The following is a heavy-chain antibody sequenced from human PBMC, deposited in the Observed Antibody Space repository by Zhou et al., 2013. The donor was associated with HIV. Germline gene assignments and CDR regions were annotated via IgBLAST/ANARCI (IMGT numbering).Heavy chain of an antibody. CDR3: ARAPSVVVDATWGNWFDP. D-gene: IGHD2-8*02. CDR1: GYSISSGYY. V-gene: IGHV4-38-2*01. Sequence: QVQLQESGPGLVKPPETLSLTCAVSGYSISSGYYWGWIRQPPGKGPEWIATIYHSGNTYYNPSLKSRVTISVDTSKNQFSLRLSSVTAADAAVYYCARAPSVVVDATWGNWFDPWGQGILVTVSS. J-gene: IGHJ5*02. CDR2: IYHSGNT.